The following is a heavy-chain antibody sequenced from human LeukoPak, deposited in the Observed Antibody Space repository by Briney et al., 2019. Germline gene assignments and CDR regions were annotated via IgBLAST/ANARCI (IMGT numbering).Heavy chain of an antibody. Sequence: PSETLSLTCTVSGGSIGTYYWSWIRHSPGKGLEWIGYVYLSGGTKYNPSLKSRVPISVEPSKNQFPLTLSSVTAADTAVYYCVRDGYSVYDGLWGQGTPVTVSS. D-gene: IGHD5/OR15-5a*01. CDR2: VYLSGGT. CDR3: VRDGYSVYDGL. CDR1: GGSIGTYY. V-gene: IGHV4-59*01. J-gene: IGHJ4*01.